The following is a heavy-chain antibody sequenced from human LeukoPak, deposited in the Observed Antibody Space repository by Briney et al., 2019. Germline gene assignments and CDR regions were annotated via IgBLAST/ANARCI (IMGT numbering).Heavy chain of an antibody. CDR2: INAGNGNT. CDR1: GYTFTSYA. J-gene: IGHJ4*02. CDR3: ARDVGIAAAGTMGVGDY. Sequence: ASVKVSCKASGYTFTSYAMHWVRQALGQRLEWMGWINAGNGNTKYSQEFQGRVTITRDTSASTAYMELSSLRSEDMAVYYCARDVGIAAAGTMGVGDYWGQGTLVTVSS. D-gene: IGHD6-13*01. V-gene: IGHV1-3*03.